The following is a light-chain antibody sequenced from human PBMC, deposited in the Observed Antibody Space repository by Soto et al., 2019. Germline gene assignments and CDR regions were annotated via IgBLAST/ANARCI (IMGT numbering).Light chain of an antibody. CDR3: QSYDTHTVV. CDR2: EDD. Sequence: NFMLTQPHSVSESPGKTVTISCTRSSGSIGSNYVQWYQQRPGSAPTTVIYEDDQRPSGVPNRFAGSIDRSSNSASLTISGLQTEDEADYYCQSYDTHTVVFGGGTKLTVL. V-gene: IGLV6-57*04. CDR1: SGSIGSNY. J-gene: IGLJ2*01.